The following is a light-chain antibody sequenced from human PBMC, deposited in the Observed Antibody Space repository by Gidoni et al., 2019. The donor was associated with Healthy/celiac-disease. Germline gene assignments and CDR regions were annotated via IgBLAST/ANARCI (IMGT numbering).Light chain of an antibody. CDR2: ANR. CDR3: QSYDTSLSAYV. Sequence: AGHHVQWYQHLPGTAPKVLIFANRNRPSGVPDRFSASKSGTSASLVITGLQPEDETDYYCQSYDTSLSAYVFGTGTKVTVL. J-gene: IGLJ1*01. V-gene: IGLV1-40*01. CDR1: AGHH.